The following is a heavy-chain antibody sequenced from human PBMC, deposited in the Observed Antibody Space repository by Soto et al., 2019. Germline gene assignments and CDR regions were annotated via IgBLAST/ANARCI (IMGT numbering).Heavy chain of an antibody. D-gene: IGHD3-9*01. V-gene: IGHV3-66*01. J-gene: IGHJ4*02. CDR1: GFTVSSNY. CDR2: IYRGGNT. Sequence: HPGGSLRLSCAASGFTVSSNYMTWVRQAPGRGLEWVSDIYRGGNTNYVDSVKGRFTISRDNSKNTLYLQMNSLRAEDTAVYYCASALTGLNYWGQGTLVTVSS. CDR3: ASALTGLNY.